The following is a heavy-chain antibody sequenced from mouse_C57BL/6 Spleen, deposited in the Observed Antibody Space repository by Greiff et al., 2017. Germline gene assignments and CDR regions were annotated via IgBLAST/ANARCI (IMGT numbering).Heavy chain of an antibody. CDR3: ARRGYYYYGSSYWYFDV. Sequence: QVQLQQPGAELVKPGASVKLSCKASGYTFTSYWMQWVKQRPGQGLEWIGEIDPSDSDTNYNQKFKGKATLTVDTSSTTAYVQLSSLTSEDAAVYYCARRGYYYYGSSYWYFDVWGTGTTVTVSS. CDR1: GYTFTSYW. V-gene: IGHV1-50*01. CDR2: IDPSDSDT. D-gene: IGHD1-1*01. J-gene: IGHJ1*03.